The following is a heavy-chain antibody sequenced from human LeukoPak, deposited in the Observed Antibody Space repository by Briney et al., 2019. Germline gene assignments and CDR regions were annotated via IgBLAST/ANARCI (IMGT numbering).Heavy chain of an antibody. CDR1: GFTFSSYE. CDR3: TRDRAVGSGWYGIFDY. Sequence: PGGSLRLSCAASGFTFSSYEMNWVRQAPGKGLEWVSYIRNSGNTIYYADSVKGRFTISRDNAKNSLYLQMNSLRAEGTAVYYCTRDRAVGSGWYGIFDYWGQGTLVTVSS. V-gene: IGHV3-48*03. D-gene: IGHD6-19*01. J-gene: IGHJ4*02. CDR2: IRNSGNTI.